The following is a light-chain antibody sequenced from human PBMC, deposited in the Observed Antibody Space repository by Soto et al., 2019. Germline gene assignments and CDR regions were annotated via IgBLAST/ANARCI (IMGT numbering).Light chain of an antibody. CDR3: QQYDSVLGT. V-gene: IGKV1-27*01. CDR2: AAS. CDR1: QGIKNY. J-gene: IGKJ1*01. Sequence: DIQVTQYPSSLSASVGDRVTITCRASQGIKNYLAWYQQKPGEIPKLLIYAASTLESGIPPRFSGSGSGTDFTLTINNLQPEDVATYYCQQYDSVLGTFGPGTKVDIK.